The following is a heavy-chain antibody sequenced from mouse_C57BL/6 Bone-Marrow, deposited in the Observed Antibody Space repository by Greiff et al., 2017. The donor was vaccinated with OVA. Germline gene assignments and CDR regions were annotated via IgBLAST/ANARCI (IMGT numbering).Heavy chain of an antibody. CDR2: IDPSDSYT. Sequence: QVQLQQPGAELVMPGASVKLSCKASGYTFTSYWMHWVKQRPGQGLEWIGEIDPSDSYTNYNQKFKGKSTLTVDKSSSTAYMQLSSLTSADSAVYYCAREAYYYGIYWYFDVWGTGTTVTVSS. CDR3: AREAYYYGIYWYFDV. J-gene: IGHJ1*03. CDR1: GYTFTSYW. D-gene: IGHD1-1*01. V-gene: IGHV1-69*01.